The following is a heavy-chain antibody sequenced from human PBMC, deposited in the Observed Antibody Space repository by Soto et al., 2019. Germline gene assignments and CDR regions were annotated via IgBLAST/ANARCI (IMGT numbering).Heavy chain of an antibody. Sequence: SETLSLTCTVSGGSVNSDSYYWSWIRQPPGKGLEWIGYMVHTGSASYNPSLKSRVTISVDTTRNQFSLRLSSVTAADTAVYYCAREFSNSPEAFDSWGQGSLVTVSS. V-gene: IGHV4-61*01. D-gene: IGHD6-6*01. CDR2: MVHTGSA. CDR3: AREFSNSPEAFDS. CDR1: GGSVNSDSYY. J-gene: IGHJ4*02.